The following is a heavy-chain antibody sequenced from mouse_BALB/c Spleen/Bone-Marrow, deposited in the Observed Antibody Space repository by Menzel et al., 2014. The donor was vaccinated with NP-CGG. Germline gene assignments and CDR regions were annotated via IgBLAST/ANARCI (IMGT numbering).Heavy chain of an antibody. V-gene: IGHV1-67*01. CDR2: ISTYSGNT. D-gene: IGHD1-1*01. J-gene: IGHJ2*01. CDR1: GYTFTDYA. CDR3: ARGYYGSSCLFDY. Sequence: VQLVESGPELVRPGVSVKISCKGSGYTFTDYAMHWVRQSHAKSLEWIGVISTYSGNTNYNQKFKGKATMTVDKSSSTAYMELARLTSEDSAIYYCARGYYGSSCLFDYWGRGTTLTVSS.